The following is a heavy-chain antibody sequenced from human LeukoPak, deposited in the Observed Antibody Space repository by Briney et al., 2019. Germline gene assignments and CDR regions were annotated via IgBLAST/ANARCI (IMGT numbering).Heavy chain of an antibody. CDR1: GYTFNDHY. J-gene: IGHJ4*02. V-gene: IGHV1-2*02. Sequence: ASVNVSCKASGYTFNDHYIHWVRQAPGQGGGGMGWIDPNSGVTNYAQKLHGRVTITRDTSIRTAYMELSRLLSDDTAVYYCARDLHLWGQGTLVTVSS. CDR2: IDPNSGVT. CDR3: ARDLHL.